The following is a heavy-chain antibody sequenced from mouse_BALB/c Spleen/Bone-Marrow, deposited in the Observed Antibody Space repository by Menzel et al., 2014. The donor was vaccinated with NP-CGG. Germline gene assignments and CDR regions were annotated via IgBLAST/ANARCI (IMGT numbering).Heavy chain of an antibody. J-gene: IGHJ3*01. CDR3: ARTAY. CDR2: IDPSDSET. CDR1: GYTFTDYW. Sequence: KQSGAELVKPGAPVKLSCKASGYTFTDYWMNWVKQRPGRGLEWIGRIDPSDSETHYNQKFKDKATLTVDKSSTTAYTQLSNLTSEDSAVYYCARTAYWGQGTLVTVSA. V-gene: IGHV1-69*02.